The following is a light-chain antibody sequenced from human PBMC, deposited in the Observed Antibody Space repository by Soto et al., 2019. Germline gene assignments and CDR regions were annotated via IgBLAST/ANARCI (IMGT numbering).Light chain of an antibody. Sequence: DIVMTQFPDSLAVSLGERATINCKSSQSILYSSNNKNYLSWYQHKPGQPPKLLIYWASARESGVPDRFSGSGSGTDFTLTISSLQAEDVAVYYCLQYYTTALWTFGQGTKVEIK. CDR3: LQYYTTALWT. V-gene: IGKV4-1*01. J-gene: IGKJ1*01. CDR2: WAS. CDR1: QSILYSSNNKNY.